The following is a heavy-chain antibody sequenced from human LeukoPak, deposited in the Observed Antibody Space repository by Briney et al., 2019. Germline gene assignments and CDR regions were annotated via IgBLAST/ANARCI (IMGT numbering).Heavy chain of an antibody. Sequence: LARGSLRLSCAASGFTFSSYAMSWVRQAPGKGLAWVSAISGRGGGTYYADSVKGRFTISRDNSKNTLSLQMNSLRAEDTAVYYCAKDGVRGALAAFDIWGQGTMVTVSS. CDR1: GFTFSSYA. V-gene: IGHV3-23*01. J-gene: IGHJ3*02. CDR3: AKDGVRGALAAFDI. D-gene: IGHD1-26*01. CDR2: ISGRGGGT.